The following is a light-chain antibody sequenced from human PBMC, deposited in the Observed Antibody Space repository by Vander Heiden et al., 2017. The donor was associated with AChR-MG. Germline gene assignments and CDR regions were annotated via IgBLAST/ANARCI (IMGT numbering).Light chain of an antibody. Sequence: QSALTQPHSASGSPGQSVTISCTGTSSDVGGYNYVSWYQQHPGKAPKLMIYEVSKRPSGVPDRFSGSKSGNTASLTVSGLQAEDEADYYCSSYAGSNHFPVVFGGGTKLTVL. CDR3: SSYAGSNHFPVV. V-gene: IGLV2-8*01. CDR2: EVS. J-gene: IGLJ2*01. CDR1: SSDVGGYNY.